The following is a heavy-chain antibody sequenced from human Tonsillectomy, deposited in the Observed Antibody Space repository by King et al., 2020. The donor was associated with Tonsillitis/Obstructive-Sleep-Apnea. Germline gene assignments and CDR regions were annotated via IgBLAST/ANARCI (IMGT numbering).Heavy chain of an antibody. J-gene: IGHJ4*02. CDR3: ARDTVVVVSVATTSYFAY. V-gene: IGHV4-34*01. D-gene: IGHD2-2*01. CDR2: INHSGST. CDR1: GGSFSGYY. Sequence: VQLQQWGAGLLKPSETLSLTCAVYGGSFSGYYWSWIRQPPGKGLEWIGEINHSGSTNYNPSLKSRVTISVDTSKNQFSLKLSSVTAADTAVYYCARDTVVVVSVATTSYFAYGGEGTPVTVSS.